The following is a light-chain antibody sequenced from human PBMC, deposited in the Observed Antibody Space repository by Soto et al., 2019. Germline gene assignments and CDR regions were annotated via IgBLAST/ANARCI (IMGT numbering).Light chain of an antibody. CDR2: GNS. CDR1: SSNIGAIYD. Sequence: QSVLTHPPSVSGAPGQRVTISCTGSSSNIGAIYDVHWYQQLPGTAPKLLIYGNSNRPSEVPDRFSGSKSGTSASLAITGLQAEDEADYYCQSFDSSLSARVFGGGTKLTVL. CDR3: QSFDSSLSARV. V-gene: IGLV1-40*01. J-gene: IGLJ2*01.